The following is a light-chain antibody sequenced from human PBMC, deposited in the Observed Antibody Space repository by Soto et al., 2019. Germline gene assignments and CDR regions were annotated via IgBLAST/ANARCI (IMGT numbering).Light chain of an antibody. CDR1: QSVSSNF. CDR2: GAS. V-gene: IGKV3-20*01. CDR3: HQYSSSRRT. Sequence: EIVLTQSPGTLSLSPGERVTLSCRASQSVSSNFLAWYQQKPGQAPRLLIYGASNRDAGIPDRFSGSGSGTDFTLTISRLEPEDFAVYYCHQYSSSRRTFGQGTKVEIK. J-gene: IGKJ1*01.